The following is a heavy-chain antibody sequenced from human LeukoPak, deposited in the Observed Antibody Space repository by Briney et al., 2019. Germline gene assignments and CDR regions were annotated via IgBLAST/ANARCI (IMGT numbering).Heavy chain of an antibody. J-gene: IGHJ3*02. CDR3: ARGGNSAFDI. Sequence: TGGSLRLSCAASGFTFSSYSMNWVRQAPGKGLEWVSSISSSSSYIYYADSVKGRFTISRDNAKNSLYLQMNSLRAEDTAVYYCARGGNSAFDIWGQGTMVTVSS. CDR2: ISSSSSYI. V-gene: IGHV3-21*01. D-gene: IGHD4-23*01. CDR1: GFTFSSYS.